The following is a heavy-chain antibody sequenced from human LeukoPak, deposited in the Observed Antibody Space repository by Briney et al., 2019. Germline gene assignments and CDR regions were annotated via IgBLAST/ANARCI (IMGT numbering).Heavy chain of an antibody. J-gene: IGHJ5*02. V-gene: IGHV3-11*05. CDR1: GFTFSDYY. CDR2: ISPSTTHT. Sequence: GGSLRLSCAASGFTFSDYYMSWSRQAPGKGLEWLSYISPSTTHTSYANSVKGRFTISRDNAKNLLFLQMNSLRAEDTAVYYCARGGHGAADQWGQGTLVTVSS. CDR3: ARGGHGAADQ. D-gene: IGHD1-26*01.